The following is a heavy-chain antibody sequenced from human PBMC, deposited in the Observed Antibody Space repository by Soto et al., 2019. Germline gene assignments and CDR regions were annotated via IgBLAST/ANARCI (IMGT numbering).Heavy chain of an antibody. CDR3: ARDGYQWDQRFCDN. V-gene: IGHV1-18*01. Sequence: QVQLVQSAPELTKPGASVKVSCRVSGYISGHYGISWVRLRPGQGLEWMGWISAHRGHTNYAHKFRGRVTMTTDPSTATVSMELTNLLSDDTAVYFCARDGYQWDQRFCDNWGQGTLVTVSS. CDR1: GYISGHYG. D-gene: IGHD1-26*01. CDR2: ISAHRGHT. J-gene: IGHJ4*02.